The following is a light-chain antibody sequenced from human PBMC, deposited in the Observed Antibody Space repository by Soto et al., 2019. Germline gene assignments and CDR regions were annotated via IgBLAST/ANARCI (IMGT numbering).Light chain of an antibody. CDR1: QSVSTY. V-gene: IGKV3-11*01. CDR2: DAS. J-gene: IGKJ5*01. CDR3: QQRRSWPPTIT. Sequence: EIVLTQSPATLSLSPGERATLSCRAIQSVSTYLSWYQQRPGQAPRLLIYDASYRATDIPPRFSGSGSGADFTLTISSLEPEDFAVYYCQQRRSWPPTITFGQGTRLEI.